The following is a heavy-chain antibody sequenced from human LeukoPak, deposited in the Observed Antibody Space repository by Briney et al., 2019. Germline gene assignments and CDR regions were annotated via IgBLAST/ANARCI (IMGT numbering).Heavy chain of an antibody. CDR3: ARKFFGYSNYVDY. CDR1: GYSISSGYY. CDR2: IYYSGST. Sequence: SETLSLTCTVSGYSISSGYYWGWIRQPPGKGLEWIGSIYYSGSTYYNPSLKSRVTISVDTSKNQFSLKLSSVTAADTAVYYCARKFFGYSNYVDYWGQGTLVTVSS. D-gene: IGHD4-11*01. J-gene: IGHJ4*02. V-gene: IGHV4-38-2*02.